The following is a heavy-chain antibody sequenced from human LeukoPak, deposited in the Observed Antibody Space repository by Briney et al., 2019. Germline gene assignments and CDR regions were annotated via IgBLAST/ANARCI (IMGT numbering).Heavy chain of an antibody. D-gene: IGHD3-10*01. CDR1: GFTFSSYD. V-gene: IGHV3-13*05. J-gene: IGHJ4*02. CDR2: IGTAGDP. Sequence: GGSLRLSCAASGFTFSSYDMHWVRQATGKGLEWVSAIGTAGDPYYPGSVKGRFTISRENAKNSLCLQMNSLRAGDTAVYYCARGRRVRGVMGYFDYWGQGTLVTVSS. CDR3: ARGRRVRGVMGYFDY.